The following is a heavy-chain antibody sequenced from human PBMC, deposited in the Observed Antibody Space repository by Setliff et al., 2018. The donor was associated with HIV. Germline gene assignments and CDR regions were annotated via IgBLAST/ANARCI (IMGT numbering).Heavy chain of an antibody. D-gene: IGHD2-15*01. CDR3: ARHSFPFGGKGVDY. V-gene: IGHV4-38-2*01. CDR2: IYRSGST. CDR1: GYSINSGYY. J-gene: IGHJ4*02. Sequence: SETLSLTCAVSGYSINSGYYWGWIRQPPGKGLEWIGTIYRSGSTYYNPSLKSRVTISVDMSKNQFSLRLSSVTAADTAVYYCARHSFPFGGKGVDYWGQGTLVTVSS.